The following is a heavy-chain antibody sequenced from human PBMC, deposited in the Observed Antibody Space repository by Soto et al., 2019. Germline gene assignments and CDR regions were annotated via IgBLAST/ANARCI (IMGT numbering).Heavy chain of an antibody. J-gene: IGHJ5*02. CDR1: GGSISSGGYY. D-gene: IGHD3-10*01. V-gene: IGHV4-31*03. CDR2: IYYSGST. CDR3: ARSAKVRGVIPASPKWFDP. Sequence: PSETLSLTCTVSGGSISSGGYYWSWIRQHPGKGLEWIGYIYYSGSTYYNPSLKSRVTISVDTSKNQFSLKLSSVTAADTAVYYCARSAKVRGVIPASPKWFDPWSLGTMVTVSS.